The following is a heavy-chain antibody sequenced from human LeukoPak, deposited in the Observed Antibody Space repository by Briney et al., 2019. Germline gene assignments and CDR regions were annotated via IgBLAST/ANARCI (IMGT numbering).Heavy chain of an antibody. Sequence: GGSLRLSCAASGFTVSSNHMSWVRQAPGKGLEWVSVICSGGSTYDADSVKGRFTISRDNFKNTLYLQMNSLRAEDTAVYYCARALGTTDNYWGQGALVTVSS. CDR1: GFTVSSNH. V-gene: IGHV3-53*01. CDR3: ARALGTTDNY. CDR2: ICSGGST. D-gene: IGHD1-1*01. J-gene: IGHJ4*02.